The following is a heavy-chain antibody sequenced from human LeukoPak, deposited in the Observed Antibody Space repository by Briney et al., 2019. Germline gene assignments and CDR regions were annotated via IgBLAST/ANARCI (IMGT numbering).Heavy chain of an antibody. V-gene: IGHV3-53*01. Sequence: GGSLRLSCAASGFTVSSSYMNWVRQAPGKGLEWVSLIYGGGSTYYADSVKGRFTISRDNAKNSLYLQMNSLRAEDTAVYYCAREAYDSSGYYFDYWGQGTLVTVSS. CDR2: IYGGGST. D-gene: IGHD3-22*01. CDR1: GFTVSSSY. CDR3: AREAYDSSGYYFDY. J-gene: IGHJ4*02.